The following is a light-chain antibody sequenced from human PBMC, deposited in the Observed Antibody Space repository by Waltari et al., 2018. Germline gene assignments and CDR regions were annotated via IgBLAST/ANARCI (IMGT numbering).Light chain of an antibody. CDR3: QQTYSFTRT. CDR1: QTNSRS. J-gene: IGKJ1*01. Sequence: IQITQSPSCLSASLGDRVTITCRASQTNSRSVNWYQQKPGKAPNRLIDAASSLQSGVPSRFSGSGSGRDFTLIITGLQPEDFATYYCQQTYSFTRTFGQGTKVEIK. V-gene: IGKV1-39*01. CDR2: AAS.